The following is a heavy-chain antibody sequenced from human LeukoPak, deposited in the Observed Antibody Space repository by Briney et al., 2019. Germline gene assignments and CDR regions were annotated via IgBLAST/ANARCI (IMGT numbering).Heavy chain of an antibody. V-gene: IGHV3-48*04. Sequence: GGSLRLSCAASGFTFSTYSMNWVRQAPGKGLEWVSYISTSTSTIYCADSVKGRFTISRDNAKNSLYLQMNSLRAEDTAIYYCARDEGSSGYYSQGDYWGQGTLVTVSS. CDR2: ISTSTSTI. J-gene: IGHJ4*02. CDR3: ARDEGSSGYYSQGDY. CDR1: GFTFSTYS. D-gene: IGHD3-22*01.